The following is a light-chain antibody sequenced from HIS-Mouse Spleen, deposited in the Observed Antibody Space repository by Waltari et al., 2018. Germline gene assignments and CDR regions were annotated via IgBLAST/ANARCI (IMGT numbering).Light chain of an antibody. V-gene: IGLV3-10*01. CDR3: YSTDSSGNHRV. J-gene: IGLJ2*01. Sequence: SYELTQPPSLLVSPGQPARITCSGEALPKKCAYWYQQKSGQAPVVVIHEDSKRPSGIPERFSGSSSGTMATLTISGAQVEDEADYYCYSTDSSGNHRVFGGGTKLTVL. CDR2: EDS. CDR1: ALPKKC.